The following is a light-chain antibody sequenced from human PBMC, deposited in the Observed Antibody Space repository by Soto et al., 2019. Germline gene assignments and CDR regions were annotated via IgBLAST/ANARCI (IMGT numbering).Light chain of an antibody. V-gene: IGLV1-40*01. J-gene: IGLJ1*01. Sequence: QSVLTQPHSVSGAPGQRVTIACTWSSSNIGAGYDVHWYQQLPGTAPKLLIYGNSNRPSGVPDRFSGSKSGTSASLAITGLQAEDEADYYCQSYDSSLSAFYVFGTGTKLTVL. CDR3: QSYDSSLSAFYV. CDR2: GNS. CDR1: SSNIGAGYD.